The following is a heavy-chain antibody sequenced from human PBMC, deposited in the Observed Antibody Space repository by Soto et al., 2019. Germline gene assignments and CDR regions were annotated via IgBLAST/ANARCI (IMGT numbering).Heavy chain of an antibody. CDR2: INHSGST. CDR1: GGSFSGYY. CDR3: ARRTVTTGYYGMDV. D-gene: IGHD4-4*01. J-gene: IGHJ6*02. Sequence: SETLSLTCAVYGGSFSGYYWSWIRQPPGKGLEWIGEINHSGSTNYNPSLKSRVTISVDTSKNQFSLKLSSVTAADTAVYYCARRTVTTGYYGMDVWGQGTTVTLSS. V-gene: IGHV4-34*01.